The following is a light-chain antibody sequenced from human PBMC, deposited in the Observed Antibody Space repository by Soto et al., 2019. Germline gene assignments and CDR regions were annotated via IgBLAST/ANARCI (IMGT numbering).Light chain of an antibody. V-gene: IGKV1-5*03. J-gene: IGKJ1*01. CDR3: QEYNSYSRT. CDR1: QSISSW. CDR2: KAS. Sequence: DIQMTQSPSTLSASVGARVTITCRASQSISSWLAWYQQKPGKAPKLLIYKASSLESGVPSRFSGSGSGTGFTLAISSLQPDDFAPDYCQEYNSYSRTSGQGTKVEIK.